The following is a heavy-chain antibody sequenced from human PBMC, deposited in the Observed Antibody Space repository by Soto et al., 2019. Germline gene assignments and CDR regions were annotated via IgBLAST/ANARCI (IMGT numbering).Heavy chain of an antibody. CDR3: AKGRTGLGFGELPGGYGMDV. V-gene: IGHV1-69*01. CDR2: IIPIFGKA. CDR1: GGTFSSYA. J-gene: IGHJ6*02. Sequence: QVQLVQSGAEVKKPWSSVKVSCKASGGTFSSYAISWVRQAPGQGLEWMGGIIPIFGKANYAQKFQGRVTNTPDEPTSTAYMELRSLRTEGTAVYSCAKGRTGLGFGELPGGYGMDVWGQGTTVTVSS. D-gene: IGHD3-10*01.